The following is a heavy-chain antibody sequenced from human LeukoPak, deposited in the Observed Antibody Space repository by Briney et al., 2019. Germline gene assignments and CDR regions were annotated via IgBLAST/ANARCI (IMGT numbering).Heavy chain of an antibody. D-gene: IGHD6-13*01. J-gene: IGHJ4*02. Sequence: SVKVSCKASGGTFSSYAISWVRQAPGQGLEWMGGIIPIFGTANYAQKFQGRVTITADKSTSTAYMELSSLRSEDTAVYYCARLLIAAAGDPVGYWGQGTLVTVSS. V-gene: IGHV1-69*06. CDR2: IIPIFGTA. CDR1: GGTFSSYA. CDR3: ARLLIAAAGDPVGY.